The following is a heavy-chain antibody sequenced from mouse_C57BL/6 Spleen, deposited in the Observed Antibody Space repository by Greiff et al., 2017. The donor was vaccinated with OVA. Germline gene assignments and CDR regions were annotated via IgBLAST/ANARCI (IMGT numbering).Heavy chain of an antibody. CDR2: INPNYGTT. V-gene: IGHV1-39*01. J-gene: IGHJ1*03. Sequence: VHVKQSGPELVKPGASVKISCKASGYSFTDYNMNWVKQSNGKSLEWIGVINPNYGTTSYNQKFKGKATLTVDQSSSTAYMQLNSLTSEDSAVYYCARSDYYGSSHWYFDVWGTGTTVTVSS. CDR1: GYSFTDYN. CDR3: ARSDYYGSSHWYFDV. D-gene: IGHD1-1*01.